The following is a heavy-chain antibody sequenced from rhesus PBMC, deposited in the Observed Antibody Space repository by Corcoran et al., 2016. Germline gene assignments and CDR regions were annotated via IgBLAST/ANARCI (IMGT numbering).Heavy chain of an antibody. CDR3: TRAYSNYHFDY. CDR2: INSASSYL. CDR1: GFTFSDYY. V-gene: IGHV3S4*01. J-gene: IGHJ4*01. D-gene: IGHD4-23*01. Sequence: EVQLVESGGGLVQPGGSLRLSCAASGFTFSDYYMSWVRQAPGKGLEWVSSINSASSYLYSADSVNGRFTISRDNAKNSLSLQMNSLKTEDTAVYYCTRAYSNYHFDYWGQGVLVTVSS.